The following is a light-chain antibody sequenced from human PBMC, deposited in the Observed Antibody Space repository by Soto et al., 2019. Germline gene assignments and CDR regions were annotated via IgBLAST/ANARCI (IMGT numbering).Light chain of an antibody. V-gene: IGKV1-12*01. J-gene: IGKJ4*02. CDR2: TGS. CDR1: QGISNW. Sequence: DIQMTQSPSSVSASVGDRVSITCRASQGISNWLAWYQQKPGRAPKLLIYTGSSLQSGVPSRFSGTGSGTDFTLTISSLQPEDVATYYCQQSNSSPRTFGEGTKVEIK. CDR3: QQSNSSPRT.